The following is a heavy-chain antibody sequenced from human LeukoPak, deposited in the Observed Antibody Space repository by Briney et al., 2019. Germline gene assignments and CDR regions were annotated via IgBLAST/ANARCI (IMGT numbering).Heavy chain of an antibody. CDR1: GYTFTGYY. CDR3: ARGSWFGELLLDY. V-gene: IGHV1-2*02. CDR2: INPNSGGT. Sequence: ASVKVSCKASGYTFTGYYMHWVRQAPGQGLGWMGWINPNSGGTNYAQTFQGRVTMTRATSISTAYMELSRLRSDDTAVYYCARGSWFGELLLDYWGQGTLVTVSS. D-gene: IGHD3-10*01. J-gene: IGHJ4*02.